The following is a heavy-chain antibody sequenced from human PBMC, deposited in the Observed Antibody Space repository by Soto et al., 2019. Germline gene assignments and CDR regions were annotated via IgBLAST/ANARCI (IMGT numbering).Heavy chain of an antibody. V-gene: IGHV3-30-3*01. CDR3: ARLPGYSTGWTPFDF. D-gene: IGHD6-19*01. Sequence: PGGSLRLSCAASGFTFSSYTMHCVRLAPGKGLEWVAVISYDGSNKYYADSVKGRFTISRDNAKNTLYLQMNSLRAEDTAVYYCARLPGYSTGWTPFDFWGQGTQVTVSS. CDR1: GFTFSSYT. CDR2: ISYDGSNK. J-gene: IGHJ4*02.